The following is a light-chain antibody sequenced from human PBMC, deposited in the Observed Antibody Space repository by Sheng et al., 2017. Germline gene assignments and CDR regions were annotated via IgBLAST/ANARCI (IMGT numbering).Light chain of an antibody. CDR1: SSDVGGYDY. J-gene: IGLJ3*02. Sequence: QSALTQPASVSGSPGQSITISCTGTSSDVGGYDYVSWYQHLSGTAPKLLIYDDNERPSGISDRFSGSKSGTSATLGISGLQTGDEADYYCGTWDSGLSAGVFGGGTRLTVL. CDR3: GTWDSGLSAGV. CDR2: DDN. V-gene: IGLV1-51*01.